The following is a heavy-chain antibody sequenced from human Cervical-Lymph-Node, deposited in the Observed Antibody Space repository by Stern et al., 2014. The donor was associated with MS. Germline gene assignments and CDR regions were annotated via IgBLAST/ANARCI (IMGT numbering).Heavy chain of an antibody. CDR3: ARDGGGNSGGFDI. CDR1: GGTFSSDT. D-gene: IGHD4-23*01. Sequence: QVQLVQSGAEVKKPGSSVKVSCKASGGTFSSDTISWVRQAPGQGLEWMGGIIPMFGTASYAQKFQGRVTMTADESTTTAYMELSSLRSEDTAVYYCARDGGGNSGGFDIWGQGTMVTVSS. J-gene: IGHJ3*02. V-gene: IGHV1-69*01. CDR2: IIPMFGTA.